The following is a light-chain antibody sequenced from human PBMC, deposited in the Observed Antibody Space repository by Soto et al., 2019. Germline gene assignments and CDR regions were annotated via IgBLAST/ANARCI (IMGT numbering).Light chain of an antibody. CDR1: QSVSSNY. J-gene: IGKJ2*01. CDR2: GAS. CDR3: QQRSNWPPYT. V-gene: IGKV3D-20*02. Sequence: EIVLTQSPGTLSLSPGERATLSCRASQSVSSNYLAWYQQKPGQAPRLLISGASSRASGIPDRFSGSMSGTGFTLTISSLEPEDFAVYYCQQRSNWPPYTFGQGTNLEIK.